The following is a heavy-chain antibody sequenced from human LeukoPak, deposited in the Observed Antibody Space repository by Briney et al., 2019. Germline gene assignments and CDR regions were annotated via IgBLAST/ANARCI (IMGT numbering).Heavy chain of an antibody. J-gene: IGHJ4*02. CDR3: ARGCCDTVYDSGAKLGGIDY. Sequence: SGGSLRLSCAASGFSFSGYAMHWVRQAPGKGLEWVADISFGGSNKYYADSVKGRFTISRNNSNNTLNLQVSRLSADDTAVYYWARGCCDTVYDSGAKLGGIDYWGQGTLVTVSS. D-gene: IGHD3-10*01. CDR1: GFSFSGYA. CDR2: ISFGGSNK. V-gene: IGHV3-30-3*01.